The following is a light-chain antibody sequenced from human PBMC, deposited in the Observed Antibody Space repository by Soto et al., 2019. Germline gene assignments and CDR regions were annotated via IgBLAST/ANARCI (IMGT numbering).Light chain of an antibody. V-gene: IGLV2-14*01. J-gene: IGLJ1*01. CDR1: SSDVGGYNY. Sequence: QSALTQPASVSGSPGQSITISCTGTSSDVGGYNYVSWYQQHPGKAPKVIIYNVSDRPSGVSDRFSGSRSGNTASLTISGLQAEDEAHYYCNSYSSSTTSKAFGTGTKLTVL. CDR3: NSYSSSTTSKA. CDR2: NVS.